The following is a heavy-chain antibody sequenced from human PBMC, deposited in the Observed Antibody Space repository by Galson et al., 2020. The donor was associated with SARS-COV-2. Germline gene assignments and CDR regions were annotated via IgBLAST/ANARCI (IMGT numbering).Heavy chain of an antibody. V-gene: IGHV4-34*01. CDR1: GGSFSGYY. CDR3: ARGRAVTTFYYYYYGMDV. Sequence: SEPLSLTCAVYGGSFSGYYWSRIRQPPGKGLEWIGEINHRGSTNYNPSLKSRVTISVDTSKNQFSLKMSPVTAADTALYYCARGRAVTTFYYYYYGMDVWGQGTTVTVSS. D-gene: IGHD4-17*01. CDR2: INHRGST. J-gene: IGHJ6*02.